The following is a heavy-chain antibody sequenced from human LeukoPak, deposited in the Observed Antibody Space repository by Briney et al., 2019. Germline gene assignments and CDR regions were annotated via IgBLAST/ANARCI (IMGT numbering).Heavy chain of an antibody. J-gene: IGHJ4*02. CDR1: GGSISSYY. Sequence: SETLSLTCTVSGGSISSYYWSWIRQPPGKGLEWIGYICYTGSTNYNPSLKSRVTISVDTSKNQFSLKLSSVTAADTAVYYCARAPTALSYHILTGAHFDYWGPGTLVTVSS. V-gene: IGHV4-59*01. CDR2: ICYTGST. CDR3: ARAPTALSYHILTGAHFDY. D-gene: IGHD3-9*01.